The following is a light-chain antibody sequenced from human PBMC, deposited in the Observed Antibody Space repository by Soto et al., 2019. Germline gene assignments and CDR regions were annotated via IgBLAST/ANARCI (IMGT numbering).Light chain of an antibody. Sequence: DIVMTQSPDSLAVSLGERATINCKSSQSVLYNSNDKNYLAWYQQKPGQPPKLLIYWASTRDSGVPDRFSGSVSGTDFTLTISGLHAEDVAVYYCQQYYSTPWTFGQGTKVEIK. CDR3: QQYYSTPWT. CDR2: WAS. J-gene: IGKJ1*01. CDR1: QSVLYNSNDKNY. V-gene: IGKV4-1*01.